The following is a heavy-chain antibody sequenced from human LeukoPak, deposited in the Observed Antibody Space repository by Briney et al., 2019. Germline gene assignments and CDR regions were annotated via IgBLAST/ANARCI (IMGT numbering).Heavy chain of an antibody. CDR3: ASTSYDYVWGSYRTAFDY. V-gene: IGHV4-4*07. CDR1: GGSISSYY. J-gene: IGHJ4*02. CDR2: IYTSGST. Sequence: SETLSLTCTVSGGSISSYYWSWIRQPAGKGLEWIGRIYTSGSTNYNPSLKSRVTISVDTSKNQFSLKLSSVTAADTAVYYCASTSYDYVWGSYRTAFDYWGQGTLVTVSS. D-gene: IGHD3-16*02.